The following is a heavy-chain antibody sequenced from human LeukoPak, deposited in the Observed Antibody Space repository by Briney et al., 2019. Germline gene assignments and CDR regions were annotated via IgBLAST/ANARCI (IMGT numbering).Heavy chain of an antibody. J-gene: IGHJ3*02. CDR2: ISTSSSYI. V-gene: IGHV3-21*01. Sequence: GGSLRLSCAASGFTFSSYSMNWVRQAPGKGLEWVSCISTSSSYIYYADSVKGRFTISRDNAKNSLYLQMNSLRAEDTAVYYCARVRLQPRTLLDDAFDIWGQGTMVTVSS. CDR3: ARVRLQPRTLLDDAFDI. CDR1: GFTFSSYS. D-gene: IGHD1-14*01.